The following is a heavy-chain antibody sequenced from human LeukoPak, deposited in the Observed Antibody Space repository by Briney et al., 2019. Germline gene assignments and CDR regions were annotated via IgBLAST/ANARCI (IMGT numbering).Heavy chain of an antibody. V-gene: IGHV1-18*01. CDR3: ARGKGPYGDFPFDY. D-gene: IGHD4-17*01. Sequence: ASVKVSCKASGYTFTSYGISWVRQAPGQGLEWMGWISAYKGNTNYAQKLQGRVTMTTDTSTSTAYMELRSLRSDDTAVYYCARGKGPYGDFPFDYWGQGTLVTVSS. CDR2: ISAYKGNT. J-gene: IGHJ4*02. CDR1: GYTFTSYG.